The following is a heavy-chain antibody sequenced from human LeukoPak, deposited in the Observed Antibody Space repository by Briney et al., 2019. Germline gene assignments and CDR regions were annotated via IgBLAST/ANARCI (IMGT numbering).Heavy chain of an antibody. CDR2: FFYSGIA. J-gene: IGHJ4*02. Sequence: PSETLSFTCTVSGGSISNYYWSWIRQPPGKGLKWIGYFFYSGIANYNPSLKSRVTISIDTSKSQFSLRLSSVTAADTAVYYCARQRGSGYYYFDYWGQGTLVTVSS. CDR1: GGSISNYY. D-gene: IGHD3-22*01. V-gene: IGHV4-59*08. CDR3: ARQRGSGYYYFDY.